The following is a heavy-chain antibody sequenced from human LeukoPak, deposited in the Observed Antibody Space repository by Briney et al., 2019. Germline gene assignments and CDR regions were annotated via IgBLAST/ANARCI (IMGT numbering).Heavy chain of an antibody. CDR3: ARRTDSGSWYFDL. CDR2: IYYSGST. D-gene: IGHD6-6*01. V-gene: IGHV4-59*01. J-gene: IGHJ2*01. CDR1: GSSISSYY. Sequence: SETLSLTCTVSGSSISSYYWSWIRQPPGMGLEWIGNIYYSGSTNYNPSLKSRVTISVETSRNQFSLNLSSVTAADTAVYYCARRTDSGSWYFDLWGRGTLVTVSS.